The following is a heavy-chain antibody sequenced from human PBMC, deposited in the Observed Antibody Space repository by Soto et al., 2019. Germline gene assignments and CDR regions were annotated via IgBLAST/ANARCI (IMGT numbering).Heavy chain of an antibody. CDR3: ARDQPGYSYGYGLGY. CDR2: IRSKANSYAT. V-gene: IGHV3-73*01. J-gene: IGHJ4*02. CDR1: GFTFSGSA. D-gene: IGHD5-18*01. Sequence: PGGSLRLSCAASGFTFSGSAMHWLRQASGKGLEWVGRIRSKANSYATAYAASVKGRFTISRDDSKNTAYLQMNSLKTEDTAVYYCARDQPGYSYGYGLGYWGQGT.